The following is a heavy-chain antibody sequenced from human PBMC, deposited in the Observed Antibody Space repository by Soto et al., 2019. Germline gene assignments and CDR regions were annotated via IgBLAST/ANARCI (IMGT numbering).Heavy chain of an antibody. CDR2: TYYKSKWYY. J-gene: IGHJ6*03. D-gene: IGHD1-1*01. Sequence: QTLSLTCDISGDSVSSNSAGWNWIRQTPARGLEWLGRTYYKSKWYYTYAASVKSRITVSPDTSKNQFSLQLTSVTPEDTAVYYCARGSWDDVSGHYYMDVWDKGTTVTVSS. CDR3: ARGSWDDVSGHYYMDV. V-gene: IGHV6-1*01. CDR1: GDSVSSNSAG.